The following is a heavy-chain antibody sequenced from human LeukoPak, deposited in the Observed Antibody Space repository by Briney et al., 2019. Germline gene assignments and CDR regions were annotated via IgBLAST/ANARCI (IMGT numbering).Heavy chain of an antibody. D-gene: IGHD3-22*01. V-gene: IGHV3-7*03. J-gene: IGHJ4*02. CDR2: IKQDGSEK. Sequence: PGGSLRLSCAASGFTFSSYWMSWVRQAPGKGLEWVANIKQDGSEKYYVDSVKGRFTISRDNAKNSLYLQMNSLGVEDTAVYYCAKSSSGYYDPFDYWGQGTLVTVSS. CDR1: GFTFSSYW. CDR3: AKSSSGYYDPFDY.